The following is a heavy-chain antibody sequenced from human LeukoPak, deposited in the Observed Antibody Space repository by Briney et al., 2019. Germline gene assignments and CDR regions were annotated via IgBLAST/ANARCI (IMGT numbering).Heavy chain of an antibody. CDR1: GFTVSSNY. CDR3: AKLGDGFDI. V-gene: IGHV3-53*01. D-gene: IGHD7-27*01. Sequence: VGSLRLSCAASGFTVSSNYMSSVRQAPGKGLEWVSVIYSGGSTYYADSVKGRFTISRDKSKNTLYLQMNSLRDEDTAIYYCAKLGDGFDIRGQGTTVTLSS. J-gene: IGHJ3*02. CDR2: IYSGGST.